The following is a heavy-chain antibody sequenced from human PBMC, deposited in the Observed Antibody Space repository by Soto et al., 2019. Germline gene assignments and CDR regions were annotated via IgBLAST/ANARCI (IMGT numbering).Heavy chain of an antibody. Sequence: ASVKVSCKGSGYSFTGYYMHWVRQAPGQGLEWMGWINPNSGGTNYAQRFQGWVTMTRDTSISTAYMELSRLRSDDTAVYYCARELRDYDILTGYYSSDAFDIWGQGTMVTVSS. CDR2: INPNSGGT. D-gene: IGHD3-9*01. CDR1: GYSFTGYY. CDR3: ARELRDYDILTGYYSSDAFDI. V-gene: IGHV1-2*04. J-gene: IGHJ3*02.